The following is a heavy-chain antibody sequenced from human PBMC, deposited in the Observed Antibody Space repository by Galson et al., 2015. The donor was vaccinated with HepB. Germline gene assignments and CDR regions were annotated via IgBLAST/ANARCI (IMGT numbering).Heavy chain of an antibody. CDR2: ISWNSGYI. V-gene: IGHV3-9*02. J-gene: IGHJ4*02. CDR1: GFSSGDYG. CDR3: ARPGSGYDWGVGYFDY. D-gene: IGHD5-12*01. Sequence: SLRLSCAASGFSSGDYGMHWVRQAPGKGLEWVSGISWNSGYIAYADSVKGRFTISRDNAKNSLYLQMNSLRAEDTAVYYCARPGSGYDWGVGYFDYWGQGTLVTVSS.